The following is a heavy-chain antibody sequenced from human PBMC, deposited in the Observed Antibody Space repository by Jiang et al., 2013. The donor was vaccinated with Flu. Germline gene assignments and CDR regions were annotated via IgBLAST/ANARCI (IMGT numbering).Heavy chain of an antibody. Sequence: GAEVKKPGESLKISCKGSGYTFTTHWIAWVRQMPGKGLECMGIISPGDSDARYSPSFQGQVTFSADKSIDTAFMQLSSLKASDTAIYFCARHRAEATLSDAFDLWGQGTMVTV. CDR1: GYTFTTHW. V-gene: IGHV5-51*01. CDR2: ISPGDSDA. J-gene: IGHJ3*01. CDR3: ARHRAEATLSDAFDL.